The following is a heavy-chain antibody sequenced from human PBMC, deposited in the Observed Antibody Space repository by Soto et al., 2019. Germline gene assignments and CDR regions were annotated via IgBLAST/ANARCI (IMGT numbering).Heavy chain of an antibody. CDR3: ASDFGAD. CDR2: ISCDENTK. J-gene: IGHJ4*02. Sequence: GGSLRLSSAASGFTFRKYAMQCVRQAPGKGLEWVAVISCDENTKNYADSVKCRFTISRDNSKNTLYPQITRLPVQDTAVYYCASDFGADWGQGTLVTVSS. CDR1: GFTFRKYA. V-gene: IGHV3-30-3*01. D-gene: IGHD3-10*01.